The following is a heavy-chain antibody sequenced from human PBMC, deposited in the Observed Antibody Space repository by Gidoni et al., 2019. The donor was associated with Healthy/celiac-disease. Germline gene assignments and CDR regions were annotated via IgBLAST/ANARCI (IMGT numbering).Heavy chain of an antibody. CDR3: ARGRIRGYCSSTSCYGDHAFDI. Sequence: QVQLQQWGAGLLKPSEPLSLTCAVYGGSFSGYYWRSIRQPPGKGLEWIGEINHSGSTNYNPSLKSRVTISVDTSKNQFSLKLSSVTAADTAVYYCARGRIRGYCSSTSCYGDHAFDIWGQGTMVTVSS. CDR1: GGSFSGYY. V-gene: IGHV4-34*01. J-gene: IGHJ3*02. CDR2: INHSGST. D-gene: IGHD2-2*01.